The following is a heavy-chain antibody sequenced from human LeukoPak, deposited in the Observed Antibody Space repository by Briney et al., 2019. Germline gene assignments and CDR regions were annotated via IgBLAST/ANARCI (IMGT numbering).Heavy chain of an antibody. CDR2: IYTSGST. D-gene: IGHD4-17*01. Sequence: PSETLSLTYTVSGGSISSGTYYWTWIRQSAGKGLEWIGRIYTSGSTNYNPSLKSRVTISVDTSKNQFSLKLRSVTAADTAVYYCARGSDYGDPPFFGPWGQGTLVTVYS. CDR1: GGSISSGTYY. CDR3: ARGSDYGDPPFFGP. V-gene: IGHV4-61*02. J-gene: IGHJ5*02.